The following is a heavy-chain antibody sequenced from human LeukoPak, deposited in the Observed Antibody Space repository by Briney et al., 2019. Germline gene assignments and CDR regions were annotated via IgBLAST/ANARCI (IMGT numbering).Heavy chain of an antibody. Sequence: GGSLRLSCAASGFAFSSYGMHWVRQAPGKGLEWVAFMRYDGSNKYYADSVKGRFTISRDNSKNTLYLQMNSLRAEDTAVYYCAKSKGEYYDILTGYYDYYYMDVWGKGTTVTISS. CDR1: GFAFSSYG. V-gene: IGHV3-30*02. J-gene: IGHJ6*03. D-gene: IGHD3-9*01. CDR3: AKSKGEYYDILTGYYDYYYMDV. CDR2: MRYDGSNK.